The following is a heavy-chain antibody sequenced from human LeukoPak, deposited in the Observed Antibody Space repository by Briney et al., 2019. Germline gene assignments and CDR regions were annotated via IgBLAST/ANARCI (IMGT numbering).Heavy chain of an antibody. CDR3: ARDLSESYMSDY. J-gene: IGHJ4*02. V-gene: IGHV3-30-3*01. CDR2: ISHDRSNS. CDR1: GFTFSNYA. D-gene: IGHD3-10*01. Sequence: GGSLRLSCAASGFTFSNYAMHWARQAPGKGLEWVAFISHDRSNSCHADSVKGRFTISRDNSKNTLYLQMNSLTDEETAVYYCARDLSESYMSDYWGQGTKVTVSS.